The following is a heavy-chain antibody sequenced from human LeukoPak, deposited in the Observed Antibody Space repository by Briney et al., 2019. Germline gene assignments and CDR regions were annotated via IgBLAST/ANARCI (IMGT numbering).Heavy chain of an antibody. CDR1: GYSISSGYY. CDR3: ARRSYYDSSGYYQLGGYYFDY. Sequence: PSETLSLTCAVSGYSISSGYYWGWIRQPPGKGLEWIGSIYHGGSTYYNPSLKSRVTISVDTSKNQFSLKLSSVTAADTAVYYCARRSYYDSSGYYQLGGYYFDYWGQGTLVTVSS. D-gene: IGHD3-22*01. J-gene: IGHJ4*02. CDR2: IYHGGST. V-gene: IGHV4-38-2*01.